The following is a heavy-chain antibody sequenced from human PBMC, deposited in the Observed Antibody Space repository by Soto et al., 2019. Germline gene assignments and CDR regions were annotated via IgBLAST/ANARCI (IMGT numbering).Heavy chain of an antibody. J-gene: IGHJ4*02. V-gene: IGHV1-58*01. Sequence: ASVKVSCKASGFTFTSSAVQRVRQARGQRLEWIGWIVVGSGNTNYAQKFQERVTITRDMSTSTAYMELSSLRSEDTAVYYCAAVGYYGSGSYYVWGQGTLVTVSS. CDR3: AAVGYYGSGSYYV. D-gene: IGHD3-10*01. CDR1: GFTFTSSA. CDR2: IVVGSGNT.